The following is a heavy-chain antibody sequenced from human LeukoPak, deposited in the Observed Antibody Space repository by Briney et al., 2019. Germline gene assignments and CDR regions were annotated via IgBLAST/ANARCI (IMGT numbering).Heavy chain of an antibody. D-gene: IGHD2-21*01. CDR2: ISSSGSTI. Sequence: GGSLRLSCAASGFTFSDYYMSWIRQAPGKGLEWVSYISSSGSTIYYADSVKGRFTISRDNAKNSLYLQMNSLRAKDTAVYYCARSEGGSVVVISDWFDPWGQGTLVTVSS. CDR3: ARSEGGSVVVISDWFDP. CDR1: GFTFSDYY. J-gene: IGHJ5*02. V-gene: IGHV3-11*01.